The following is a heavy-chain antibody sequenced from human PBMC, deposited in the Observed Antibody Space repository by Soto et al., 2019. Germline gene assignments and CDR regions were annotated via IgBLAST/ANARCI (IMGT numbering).Heavy chain of an antibody. CDR2: INPNSGGT. CDR3: ARLAVIAAPRDSMAV. D-gene: IGHD6-13*01. CDR1: GYTFTGYY. V-gene: IGHV1-2*04. J-gene: IGHJ6*02. Sequence: ASVKVSCKASGYTFTGYYMHWVRQAPGQGLEWMGWINPNSGGTNYAQKFQGWVTMTRDTSISTAYMELSRLRSDDTAVYYCARLAVIAAPRDSMAVWGQGTTVTVSS.